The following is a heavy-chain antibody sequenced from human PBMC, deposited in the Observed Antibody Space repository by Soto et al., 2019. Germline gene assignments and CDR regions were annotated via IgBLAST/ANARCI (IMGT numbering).Heavy chain of an antibody. CDR3: ARGPYDFWSGPHNWFDP. Sequence: ETLSLTCAVYGGSFSGYYWSWIRQPPGKGLEWIGEINHSGSTNYNPSLKSRVTISVDTSKNQFSLKLSSVTAADTAVYYCARGPYDFWSGPHNWFDPWGQGTLVTV. D-gene: IGHD3-3*01. CDR2: INHSGST. V-gene: IGHV4-34*01. CDR1: GGSFSGYY. J-gene: IGHJ5*02.